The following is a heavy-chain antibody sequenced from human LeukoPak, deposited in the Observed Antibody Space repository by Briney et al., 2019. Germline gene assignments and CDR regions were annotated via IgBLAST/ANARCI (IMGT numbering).Heavy chain of an antibody. CDR2: IYYTGST. V-gene: IGHV4-59*01. D-gene: IGHD4-17*01. J-gene: IGHJ2*01. CDR1: GGSISSYY. Sequence: ASETLSLTCTVSGGSISSYYWSWIRQPPGKGLEWIGYIYYTGSTTYNPSLRSRVTISVDTSKNQFSLKLRSVTAADTAVYYCARDYGDIPPDWYYDPWGRGTLVTVSS. CDR3: ARDYGDIPPDWYYDP.